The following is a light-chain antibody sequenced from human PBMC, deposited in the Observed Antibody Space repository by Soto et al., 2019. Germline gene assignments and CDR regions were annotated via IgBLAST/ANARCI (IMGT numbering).Light chain of an antibody. V-gene: IGKV1-39*01. CDR3: QQTNTAPWT. CDR2: AAS. CDR1: QDIRTY. J-gene: IGKJ1*01. Sequence: DTQMTQSPASLSASACDRGTITCRASQDIRTYLNWYQQKSGKAPKLLIYAASSLPSGVPSRFSGSGSETDFTLTISSLQPEDFATYFCQQTNTAPWTFGQGTKVDIK.